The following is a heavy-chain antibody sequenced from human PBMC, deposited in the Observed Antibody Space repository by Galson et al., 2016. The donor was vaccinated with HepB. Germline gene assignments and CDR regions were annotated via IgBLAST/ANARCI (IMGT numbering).Heavy chain of an antibody. CDR1: GYTFTSYG. CDR3: ARSLDYYYGMDV. J-gene: IGHJ6*02. Sequence: SVKVSCKASGYTFTSYGLSWVRQAPGQGLEWMGWISAYNGNANYAQKFQGRVTMTRDTSTTTAYMELRSLRSDDTAVYYCARSLDYYYGMDVWGQGTTVTVSS. V-gene: IGHV1-18*01. CDR2: ISAYNGNA.